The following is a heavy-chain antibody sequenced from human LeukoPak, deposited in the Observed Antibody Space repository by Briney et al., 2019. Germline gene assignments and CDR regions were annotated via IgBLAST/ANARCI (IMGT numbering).Heavy chain of an antibody. D-gene: IGHD3-9*01. J-gene: IGHJ4*02. CDR3: AKAYYDILTGYEFDY. CDR1: GFTFDDYA. CDR2: ISWNSGSI. Sequence: GGSLRLSCAASGFTFDDYAMHWVRQAPGKGLEWVSGISWNSGSIGYADSVKGRFTISRDNAKNSLYLQMNSLRAEDTALYYCAKAYYDILTGYEFDYWGQGTLVAVSS. V-gene: IGHV3-9*01.